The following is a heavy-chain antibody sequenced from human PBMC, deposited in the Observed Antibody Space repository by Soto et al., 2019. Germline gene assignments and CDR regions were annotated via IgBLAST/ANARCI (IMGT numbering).Heavy chain of an antibody. CDR2: IKQDGSEK. CDR3: ARVEYDFWSGENWFDP. D-gene: IGHD3-3*01. Sequence: GGSLRLSCAASGFTFSSYWMSWVRQAPGKGLEWVANIKQDGSEKYYVDSVKGRFTISRDNAKNSLYLQMNSLRAEDTAVYYCARVEYDFWSGENWFDPWGQGTLVTVSS. CDR1: GFTFSSYW. J-gene: IGHJ5*02. V-gene: IGHV3-7*05.